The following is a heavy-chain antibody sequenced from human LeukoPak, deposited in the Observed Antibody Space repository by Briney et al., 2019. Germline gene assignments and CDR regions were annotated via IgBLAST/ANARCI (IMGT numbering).Heavy chain of an antibody. D-gene: IGHD1-14*01. Sequence: GGSLRLSCAVSGFTFSTSEMNWVRQAPGKGLEWVSYISDSGSAIYYADSVKGRFTISRDNAKNSLYLQMNSLRAEDTAVYYCARGGLPKPFDYWGQGTLVTVSS. J-gene: IGHJ4*02. CDR3: ARGGLPKPFDY. CDR2: ISDSGSAI. V-gene: IGHV3-48*03. CDR1: GFTFSTSE.